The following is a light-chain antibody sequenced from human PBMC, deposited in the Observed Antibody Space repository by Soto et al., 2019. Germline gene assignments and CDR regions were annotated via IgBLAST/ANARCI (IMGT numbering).Light chain of an antibody. V-gene: IGLV1-40*01. CDR1: TSNIGAGYD. CDR3: QSYDSNLSGLV. Sequence: QSVLTQPPSVSGAPGQRVTISCTGITSNIGAGYDVNWYQQLPGTAPKLLIYGNSNRPSGVPDRFSGSKSGTSASLAITGLQAEDEADYYCQSYDSNLSGLVFGTGTKVTVL. CDR2: GNS. J-gene: IGLJ1*01.